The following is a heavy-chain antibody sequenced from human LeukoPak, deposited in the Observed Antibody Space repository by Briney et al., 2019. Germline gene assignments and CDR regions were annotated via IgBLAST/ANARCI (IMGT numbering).Heavy chain of an antibody. Sequence: PGESLKTSCKGSGYSFNTYWIAWVRQMPGKGLEWMGIIYPGDSDTRYSPPFQGQVSISADKSINTAYLQWSSLKASDTAIYYCARRQYCSGGDCYSGAFDTWGQGTMVTVSS. D-gene: IGHD2-15*01. CDR2: IYPGDSDT. J-gene: IGHJ3*02. CDR1: GYSFNTYW. CDR3: ARRQYCSGGDCYSGAFDT. V-gene: IGHV5-51*01.